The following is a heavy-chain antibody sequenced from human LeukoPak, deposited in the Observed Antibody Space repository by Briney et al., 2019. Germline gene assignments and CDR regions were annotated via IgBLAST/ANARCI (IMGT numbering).Heavy chain of an antibody. Sequence: GESLKISCKASGYSFSNYWIGCVRQMPGQGLECIGIIYPGDSDTRYSPSFQGQVTISADKSISTAYLQWSSLKASDTAMYYCARGWNYLDYWGQGSLVTVSS. J-gene: IGHJ4*02. CDR3: ARGWNYLDY. V-gene: IGHV5-51*01. CDR1: GYSFSNYW. CDR2: IYPGDSDT. D-gene: IGHD6-19*01.